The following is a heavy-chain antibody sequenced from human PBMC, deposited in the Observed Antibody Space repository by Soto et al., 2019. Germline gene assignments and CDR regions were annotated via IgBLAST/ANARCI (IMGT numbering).Heavy chain of an antibody. CDR3: TRPDYGGNSGTGDY. V-gene: IGHV3-73*02. CDR2: IRSNTNNYAT. D-gene: IGHD4-17*01. J-gene: IGHJ4*02. Sequence: EVQLVESGGGLVQPGGSLKLYCVAAGLAFVGSGIHWVRQASGKGLEWVGRIRSNTNNYATEYAASVKGRFIISRDDSRNTAYLQMISLKTEDTALYYCTRPDYGGNSGTGDYCGQRTLVTVSP. CDR1: GLAFVGSG.